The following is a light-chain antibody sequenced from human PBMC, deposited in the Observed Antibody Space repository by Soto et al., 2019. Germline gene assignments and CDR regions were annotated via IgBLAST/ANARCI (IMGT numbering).Light chain of an antibody. CDR1: SSNIGNNA. Sequence: QSVLTQPPSASGTPGQTVTISCSGSSSNIGNNAVNWYQQLPGTAPKLLISSNNQRPSGVPDRFSGSKSGTSVFLAISGLQSEDEADYYCAVWDDSLRGPVFGGGTKLTVL. J-gene: IGLJ2*01. CDR3: AVWDDSLRGPV. CDR2: SNN. V-gene: IGLV1-44*01.